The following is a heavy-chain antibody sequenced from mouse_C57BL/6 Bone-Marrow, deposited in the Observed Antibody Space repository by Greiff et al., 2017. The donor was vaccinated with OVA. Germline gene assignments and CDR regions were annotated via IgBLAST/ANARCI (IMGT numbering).Heavy chain of an antibody. D-gene: IGHD1-1*01. CDR1: GYTFTSYW. Sequence: QVQLQQPGAELVMPGASVKLSCKASGYTFTSYWMHWVKQRPGQGLEWIGVIDPSDSYTNYNQKFKGKSTLTVDKSSSTAYMQLSSLTSEDSAVYYCARSDYYGSSFWGQGTLVTVSA. V-gene: IGHV1-69*01. J-gene: IGHJ3*01. CDR2: IDPSDSYT. CDR3: ARSDYYGSSF.